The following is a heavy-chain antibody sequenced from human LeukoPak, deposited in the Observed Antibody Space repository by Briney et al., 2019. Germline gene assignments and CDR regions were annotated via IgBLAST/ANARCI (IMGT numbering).Heavy chain of an antibody. Sequence: SKTLSLTCTVSGGSISSYYWSWIRQPPGKGLEWIGYIYTSGSTNYNPSIKSRVTISVDTSKNQFSLKLSSVTAADTAVYYCARRHDSSGSLDYWGQGTLVTVSS. V-gene: IGHV4-4*09. D-gene: IGHD3-22*01. CDR1: GGSISSYY. J-gene: IGHJ4*02. CDR2: IYTSGST. CDR3: ARRHDSSGSLDY.